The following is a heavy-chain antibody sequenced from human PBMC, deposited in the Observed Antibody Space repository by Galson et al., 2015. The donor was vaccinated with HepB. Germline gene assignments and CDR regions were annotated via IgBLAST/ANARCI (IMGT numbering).Heavy chain of an antibody. CDR1: GFAFSSYA. CDR3: AKCGVFSSGWCNYFDP. V-gene: IGHV3-23*01. D-gene: IGHD6-19*01. CDR2: VNAGGGA. J-gene: IGHJ5*02. Sequence: SLRLSCAASGFAFSSYAMIWVRQAPGQGLEWVSAVNAGGGAFYADSVKGRFTISSDNSKHTPSLQMNSLGAEDTAVYYCAKCGVFSSGWCNYFDPWGQGTLVTVSS.